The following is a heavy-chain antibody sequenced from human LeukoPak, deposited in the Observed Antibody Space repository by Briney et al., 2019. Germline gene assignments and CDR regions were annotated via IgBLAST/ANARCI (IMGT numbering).Heavy chain of an antibody. J-gene: IGHJ4*02. D-gene: IGHD6-6*01. Sequence: PSETLSLTCSVSGGYINNPTYYWGWIRQPPGKGLEWIGSMHYSGSTNYNPSLKSRVTISVDTSKNQFSLKLSSVTAADTAVYYCARGSIAARPVDFDYWGQGTLVTVSS. CDR3: ARGSIAARPVDFDY. CDR2: MHYSGST. CDR1: GGYINNPTYY. V-gene: IGHV4-39*07.